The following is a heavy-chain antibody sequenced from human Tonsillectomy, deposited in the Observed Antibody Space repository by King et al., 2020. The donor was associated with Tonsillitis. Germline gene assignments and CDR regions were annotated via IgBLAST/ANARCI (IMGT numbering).Heavy chain of an antibody. Sequence: VTLKESGPVLVKPTETLTLTCTVSGFSLSNAKMGVSWIRQPPGKALEWLAHIFSNDEKSYTPSLKSRLTISKDTSKSQVVLTMTNMDPVDTATYYCARYLLVRGLITLFYFDSWGQGTLVTVSS. CDR3: ARYLLVRGLITLFYFDS. J-gene: IGHJ4*02. CDR2: IFSNDEK. V-gene: IGHV2-26*01. CDR1: GFSLSNAKMG. D-gene: IGHD3-10*01.